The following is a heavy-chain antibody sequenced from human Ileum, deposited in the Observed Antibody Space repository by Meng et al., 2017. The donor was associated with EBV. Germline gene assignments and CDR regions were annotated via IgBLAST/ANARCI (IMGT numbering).Heavy chain of an antibody. J-gene: IGHJ4*02. V-gene: IGHV4-4*02. CDR3: ASSDYYRSDY. CDR2: TSHSVST. Sequence: GPGRGKPSGTLPLTCAVSGGSISMSNWWGWVRQPPGKGLGWIGETSHSVSTNYSPSRKSRVTISLDKSKNHLSLNLNSVTAADTAVYYCASSDYYRSDYWGQGTLVTVSS. CDR1: GGSISMSNW. D-gene: IGHD3-22*01.